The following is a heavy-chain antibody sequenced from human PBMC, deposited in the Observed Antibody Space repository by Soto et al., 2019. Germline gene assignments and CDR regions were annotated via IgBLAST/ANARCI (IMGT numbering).Heavy chain of an antibody. Sequence: GGSLRLSCTASGFTFSNYAMTWVRQAPGKGLEWVSVISGSGEITYYADSVKGRFTISRDNSKNTLYLQMNSLRAEDTAVYYCAKKGDGYNADFDYWGQGTLVTVSS. V-gene: IGHV3-23*01. CDR2: ISGSGEIT. J-gene: IGHJ4*02. D-gene: IGHD5-12*01. CDR3: AKKGDGYNADFDY. CDR1: GFTFSNYA.